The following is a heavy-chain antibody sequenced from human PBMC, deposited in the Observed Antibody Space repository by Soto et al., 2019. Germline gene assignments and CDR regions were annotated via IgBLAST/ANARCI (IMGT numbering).Heavy chain of an antibody. D-gene: IGHD6-19*01. J-gene: IGHJ4*02. Sequence: GGSLRLSCAASGFTFSSYGMHWVRQAPGKGLEWVAVISYDGSNKYYADSVKGRFTISRDNSKNTLYLQMNSLRAEDTAVYYCAKAGIAVAGSLIFDYWGQGTLVTVS. CDR3: AKAGIAVAGSLIFDY. V-gene: IGHV3-30*18. CDR1: GFTFSSYG. CDR2: ISYDGSNK.